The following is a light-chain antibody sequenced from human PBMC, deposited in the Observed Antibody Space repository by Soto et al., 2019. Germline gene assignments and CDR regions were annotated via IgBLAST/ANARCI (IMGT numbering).Light chain of an antibody. CDR1: QSALYSSNNKNY. V-gene: IGKV4-1*01. CDR3: QQYYSTPIT. J-gene: IGKJ5*01. CDR2: WAS. Sequence: DIVMTQSPDSLAVSLGERATINCKSSQSALYSSNNKNYLAWYRQKPGQPPKLLISWASTRESGIPDRFSGSGSGTDFTLTISSLQAEDVAVYYCQQYYSTPITFGQGTRLEIK.